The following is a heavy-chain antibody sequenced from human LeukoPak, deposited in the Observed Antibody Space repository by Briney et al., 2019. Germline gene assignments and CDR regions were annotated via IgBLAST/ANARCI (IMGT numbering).Heavy chain of an antibody. Sequence: PSETLSLTCAVYGGSFSDSYWSWIRQPPGKGLEWIGEINRSGSTNYNPSLKSRVTISVDTSKNQFSLELSSVTATDTAVYYCARVSPTVLAVAGTIDYWGQGTLVTVSS. CDR1: GGSFSDSY. V-gene: IGHV4-34*01. CDR3: ARVSPTVLAVAGTIDY. D-gene: IGHD6-19*01. J-gene: IGHJ4*02. CDR2: INRSGST.